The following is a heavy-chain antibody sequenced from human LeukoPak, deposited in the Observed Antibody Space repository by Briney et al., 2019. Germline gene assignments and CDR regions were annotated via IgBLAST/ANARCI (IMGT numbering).Heavy chain of an antibody. V-gene: IGHV3-7*04. Sequence: GGSLRLSCAASGFTFTTYWMNWVRQAPGKGLEWVANIKQDGSEKFYVDSVKGRFTISRDNAKNSLYLQMNSLRVGDTAVYYCTRGGTAPGVYWGQGTLVTVSS. CDR2: IKQDGSEK. D-gene: IGHD3-16*01. J-gene: IGHJ4*02. CDR3: TRGGTAPGVY. CDR1: GFTFTTYW.